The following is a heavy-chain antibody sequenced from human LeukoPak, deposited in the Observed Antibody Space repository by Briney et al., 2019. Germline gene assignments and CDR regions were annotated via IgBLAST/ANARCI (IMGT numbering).Heavy chain of an antibody. J-gene: IGHJ6*02. D-gene: IGHD3-22*01. V-gene: IGHV3-30*18. CDR3: AKDRYYYDSSGYYYYYYGMDV. CDR1: GFTFSSYG. CDR2: ISYDGSNK. Sequence: LGRSLRLPCAASGFTFSSYGMHWVRQAPGKGLEWVAVISYDGSNKYYADSVKGRFTISRDNSKNTLYLQMNSLRAEDTAVYYCAKDRYYYDSSGYYYYYYGMDVWGQGTTVTVSS.